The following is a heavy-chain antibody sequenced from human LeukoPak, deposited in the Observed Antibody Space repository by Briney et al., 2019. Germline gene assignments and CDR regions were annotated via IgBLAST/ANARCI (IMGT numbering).Heavy chain of an antibody. Sequence: PTQTLPLTCSFYGCPLCSGRYYWSSIPQPAVEGLEWRGQSYTSVCTNYHPSHRSRVTISVDTSNNHFSLKLSSVTAADTAVYYCAREGCSSTSCYYYYYYMDVWGKGTTV. V-gene: IGHV4-61*09. CDR1: GCPLCSGRYY. D-gene: IGHD2-2*01. CDR2: SYTSVCT. CDR3: AREGCSSTSCYYYYYYMDV. J-gene: IGHJ6*03.